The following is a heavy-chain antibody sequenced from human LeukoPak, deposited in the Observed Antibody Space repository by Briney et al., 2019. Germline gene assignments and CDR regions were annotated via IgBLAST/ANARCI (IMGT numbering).Heavy chain of an antibody. CDR1: GGSISSGSYY. CDR3: ARGALISSSSPYWYSDL. V-gene: IGHV4-61*02. J-gene: IGHJ2*01. CDR2: IYTSGST. Sequence: SQTLSLTCTVSGGSISSGSYYWSWIRQPAGKGLEWVGRIYTSGSTNYNPSLKSRVTISVDTSKNQFSLKLSSVTAADTAVYYCARGALISSSSPYWYSDLWARGTLVTVSS. D-gene: IGHD6-13*01.